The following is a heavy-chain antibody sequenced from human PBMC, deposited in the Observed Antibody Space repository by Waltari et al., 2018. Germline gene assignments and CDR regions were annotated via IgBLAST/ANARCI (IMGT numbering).Heavy chain of an antibody. V-gene: IGHV1-2*06. CDR3: ARDRRTVAGPIDY. J-gene: IGHJ4*02. CDR2: INPNSGGT. D-gene: IGHD6-19*01. CDR1: GYTFTGSY. Sequence: QVQLVQSGAEVKKPGASVKVSCKASGYTFTGSYMHGVRQAPGQGLEWMGRINPNSGGTNYAQKFQGRVTMTRDTSISTAYMELSRLRSDDTAVYYCARDRRTVAGPIDYWGQGTLVTVSS.